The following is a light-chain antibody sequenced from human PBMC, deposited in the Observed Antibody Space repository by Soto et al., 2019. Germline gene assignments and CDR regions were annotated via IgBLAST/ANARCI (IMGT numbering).Light chain of an antibody. CDR3: QVYGPSPPIT. CDR2: GAS. J-gene: IGKJ5*01. Sequence: DTVLTQSPGILSLSPGEIATLSCRASQSVSSSYLAWYQQKPGQAPRLLIYGASSRATGIPDRFTGSGSGADFTLTISRLEPEDFAVYYCQVYGPSPPITFGQGTQLEIK. V-gene: IGKV3-20*01. CDR1: QSVSSSY.